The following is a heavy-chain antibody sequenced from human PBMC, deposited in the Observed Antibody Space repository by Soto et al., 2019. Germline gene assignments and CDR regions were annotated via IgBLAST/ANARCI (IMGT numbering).Heavy chain of an antibody. CDR3: AKGYSGGSHDY. CDR2: ISGSVVIK. D-gene: IGHD2-15*01. Sequence: VGSLRISGAASGRTFRSYAMHWVRQAPGKGLEWVSGISGSVVIKYYADSVKGRFTISRDNSKNKLYLQMNSLRAEETAVYYCAKGYSGGSHDYWAQATLVTVYS. CDR1: GRTFRSYA. V-gene: IGHV3-23*01. J-gene: IGHJ4*02.